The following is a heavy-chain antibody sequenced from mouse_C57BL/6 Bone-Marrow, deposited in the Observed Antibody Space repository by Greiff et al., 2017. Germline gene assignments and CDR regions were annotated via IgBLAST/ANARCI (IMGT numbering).Heavy chain of an antibody. V-gene: IGHV1-69*01. Sequence: VQLQQPGAELVMPGASVKLSCKASGYTFTSYWMHWVKQRPGQGLEWIGEIDPSDSYTNYNQKFKGKSTLTVDNSSSTAYMQLSSLTSEDSAVYYCARPGSSRYYFDYWGQGTTLTVSS. J-gene: IGHJ2*01. CDR3: ARPGSSRYYFDY. D-gene: IGHD1-1*01. CDR1: GYTFTSYW. CDR2: IDPSDSYT.